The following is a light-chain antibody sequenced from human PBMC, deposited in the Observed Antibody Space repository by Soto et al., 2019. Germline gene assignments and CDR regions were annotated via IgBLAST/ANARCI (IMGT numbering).Light chain of an antibody. CDR3: SSYRSGSILV. CDR2: GVS. CDR1: GNDVGGYNY. V-gene: IGLV2-14*01. J-gene: IGLJ1*01. Sequence: QSALTQPASVSGSPGQSITISCTGTGNDVGGYNYVSWYQGHPGKAPKLIIYGVSNQPPGVSNRFSGSKSGDTASLTISGLQAEDETDYYCSSYRSGSILVFGTGTKLTVL.